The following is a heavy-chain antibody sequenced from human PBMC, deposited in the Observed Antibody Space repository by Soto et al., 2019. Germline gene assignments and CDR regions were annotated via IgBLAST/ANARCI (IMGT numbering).Heavy chain of an antibody. Sequence: QVQLVESGGGVVQPGRSLRLSCAASGFAFSGYAMHWVRQAPGKGLEWMAVIWYDGSNKYYIDSVKDRFTIARDNSKNTVYLQMNSLRADHTAVYFCARDRTIRYFDYWGQGTLVTVSS. CDR2: IWYDGSNK. CDR3: ARDRTIRYFDY. V-gene: IGHV3-33*01. CDR1: GFAFSGYA. J-gene: IGHJ4*02. D-gene: IGHD3-9*01.